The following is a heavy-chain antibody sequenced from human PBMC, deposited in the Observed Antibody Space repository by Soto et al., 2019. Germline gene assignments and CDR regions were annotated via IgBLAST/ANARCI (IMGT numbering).Heavy chain of an antibody. CDR1: GYTFTIYA. CDR2: INAGNGNT. Sequence: ASVNVSCKASGYTFTIYAMHWVLQAPGERLEWMGWINAGNGNTKYSQKFQGRVTITRDTSASTAYMELSSLRSEDTAVYYCARDCSSTSCYAHFDYWGQGTLVTVSS. J-gene: IGHJ4*01. V-gene: IGHV1-3*01. D-gene: IGHD2-2*01. CDR3: ARDCSSTSCYAHFDY.